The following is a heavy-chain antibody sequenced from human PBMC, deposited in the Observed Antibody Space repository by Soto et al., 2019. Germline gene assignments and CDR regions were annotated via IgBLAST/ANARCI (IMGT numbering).Heavy chain of an antibody. CDR1: GSSISRGSYS. CDR2: IYHSGST. CDR3: ARAIGWFGELLGGYYFDY. J-gene: IGHJ4*02. V-gene: IGHV4-30-2*01. Sequence: SETLSLTCAVSGSSISRGSYSWRWIRQPPGKGLEWIGYIYHSGSTYYNPSLKSRVTISVDRSKNQFSLKLSSVTAADTAVYYCARAIGWFGELLGGYYFDYWGQGTLVTVSS. D-gene: IGHD3-10*01.